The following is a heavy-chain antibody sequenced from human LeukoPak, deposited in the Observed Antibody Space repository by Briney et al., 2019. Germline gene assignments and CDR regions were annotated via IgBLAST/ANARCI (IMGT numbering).Heavy chain of an antibody. V-gene: IGHV4-59*01. J-gene: IGHJ4*02. Sequence: SETLSLTCTVSGGSISSYYWSWIRQPPGKGLEWIGYICYSGSTNYNPSLKSRVTISVDTSKNQFSLKLSSVTAADTAVYYCARGRHRLDGRPDYWGQGTLVTVSS. D-gene: IGHD1-1*01. CDR2: ICYSGST. CDR3: ARGRHRLDGRPDY. CDR1: GGSISSYY.